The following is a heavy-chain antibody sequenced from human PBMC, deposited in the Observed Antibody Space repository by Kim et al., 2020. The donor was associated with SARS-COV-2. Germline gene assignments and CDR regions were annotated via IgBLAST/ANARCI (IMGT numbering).Heavy chain of an antibody. J-gene: IGHJ4*02. CDR1: GGSISSYY. CDR2: IYYSGST. D-gene: IGHD6-13*01. V-gene: IGHV4-59*01. CDR3: ARLIPFSSSWKYYFDY. Sequence: SETLSLTCTVSGGSISSYYWSWIRQPPGKGLEWIGYIYYSGSTNYNPSLKSRVTISVDTSKNQFSLKLSSVTAADTAVYYCARLIPFSSSWKYYFDYWGQGTLVTGSS.